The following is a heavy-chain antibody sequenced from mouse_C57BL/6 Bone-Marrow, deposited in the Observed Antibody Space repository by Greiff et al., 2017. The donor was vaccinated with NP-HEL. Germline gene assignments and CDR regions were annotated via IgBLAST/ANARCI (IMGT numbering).Heavy chain of an antibody. D-gene: IGHD1-1*01. CDR3: ARKDLYGSRYFDV. J-gene: IGHJ1*03. Sequence: EVQLVESGPVLVKPGASVKMSCKASGYTFTDYYMNWVKQSHGKSLEWIGVINPYNGGTSYNQKFKGKATLTVDKSSSTAYMELNSLTSEDSAVYYCARKDLYGSRYFDVWGTGTTVTVSS. V-gene: IGHV1-19*01. CDR1: GYTFTDYY. CDR2: INPYNGGT.